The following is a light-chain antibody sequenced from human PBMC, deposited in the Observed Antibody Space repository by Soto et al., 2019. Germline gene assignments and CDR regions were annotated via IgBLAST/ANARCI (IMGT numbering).Light chain of an antibody. CDR1: SSNIGAGYD. Sequence: QSGLTQPPSVSRAPGQRVTISCTGSSSNIGAGYDVHWYQQLPGTAPKLLIYGNTNRPSGVPDRFSGSKSGTSASLAISGLQAEDESDYYCQSYDSSQSVYGFGSGTKVTVL. CDR2: GNT. J-gene: IGLJ1*01. CDR3: QSYDSSQSVYG. V-gene: IGLV1-40*01.